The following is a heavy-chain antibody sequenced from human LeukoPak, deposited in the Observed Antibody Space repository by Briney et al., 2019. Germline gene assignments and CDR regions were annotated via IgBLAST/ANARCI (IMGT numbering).Heavy chain of an antibody. CDR1: GFTVNNNY. V-gene: IGHV3-21*01. CDR2: ISSSSTYI. CDR3: ANMRSGYHSDY. D-gene: IGHD3-22*01. Sequence: GGSLRLSCAASGFTVNNNYMTWVRQAPGKGLEWVSSISSSSTYIYYADSVKGRFTISRDNAKNSLYLQMNSLRAEDTAVYYCANMRSGYHSDYWGQGTLVTVSS. J-gene: IGHJ4*02.